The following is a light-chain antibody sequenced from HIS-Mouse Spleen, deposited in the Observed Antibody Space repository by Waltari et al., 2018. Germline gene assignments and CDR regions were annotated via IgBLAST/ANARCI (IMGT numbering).Light chain of an antibody. CDR3: CSYAGSSSWV. CDR1: SSDVGSYNL. Sequence: QSALTPPASVSGSPGQSITIPCTGTSSDVGSYNLFSRYQQHPGKPPKPMLYEGSKRPSGVSNRFSGSKSGNTAYLTISGLQAEDEADYYCCSYAGSSSWVFGGGTKLTVL. CDR2: EGS. J-gene: IGLJ3*02. V-gene: IGLV2-23*01.